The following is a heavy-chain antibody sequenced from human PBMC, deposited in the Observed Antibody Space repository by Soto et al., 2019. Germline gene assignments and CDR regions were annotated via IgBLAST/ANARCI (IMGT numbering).Heavy chain of an antibody. V-gene: IGHV1-18*01. Sequence: GASVKVSCKASGYTFTSYGISWVRQAPGQGLEWKGWISAYNGNTNYAQKLQGRVTMTTDTSTSTAYMELRSLRSDDTAVYYCSRDGVDTAMSGYYYYYGMDVWGQGTTVTVSS. CDR1: GYTFTSYG. CDR2: ISAYNGNT. J-gene: IGHJ6*02. D-gene: IGHD5-18*01. CDR3: SRDGVDTAMSGYYYYYGMDV.